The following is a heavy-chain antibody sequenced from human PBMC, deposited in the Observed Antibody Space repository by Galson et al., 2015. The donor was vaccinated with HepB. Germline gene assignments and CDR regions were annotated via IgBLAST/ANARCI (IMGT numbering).Heavy chain of an antibody. CDR1: GGTFSSYA. V-gene: IGHV1-69*04. J-gene: IGHJ4*02. CDR3: ASFGGGNSGYFDY. CDR2: IIPILGIA. Sequence: SVKVSCKASGGTFSSYAISWVRQAPGQGLEWMGRIIPILGIANYAQKFQGRVTITADKSTSTAYMELSSLRSEDTAVYYCASFGGGNSGYFDYWGQGTLVTVSS. D-gene: IGHD4-23*01.